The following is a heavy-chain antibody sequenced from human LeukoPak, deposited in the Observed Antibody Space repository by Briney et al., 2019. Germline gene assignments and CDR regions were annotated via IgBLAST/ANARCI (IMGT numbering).Heavy chain of an antibody. Sequence: GGSLRLSCAASGFTFNTYAMNWVRQAPGKGLEWVSAIGGSSDNTYYADSVKGRFTISRDNSKNTLYLQMNSLRAEDTAVYYCAKGGLLVYTITFFDYWGPGSLVTVSS. J-gene: IGHJ4*02. CDR3: AKGGLLVYTITFFDY. CDR1: GFTFNTYA. V-gene: IGHV3-23*01. D-gene: IGHD3-22*01. CDR2: IGGSSDNT.